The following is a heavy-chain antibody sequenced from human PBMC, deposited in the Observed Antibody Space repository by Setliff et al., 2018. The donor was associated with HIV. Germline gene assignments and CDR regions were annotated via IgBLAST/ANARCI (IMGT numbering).Heavy chain of an antibody. CDR3: ARHRDPPGTNWIYYYYYMDL. J-gene: IGHJ6*03. Sequence: PSETLSLTCTVYGDSISNSTSYWGWIRQPPVKRLEWLGSVYSSGSPSYNPSLSSRITISVDTSKNHVSLRLSSVTAADTGVYYCARHRDPPGTNWIYYYYYMDLWGEGTTVTVSS. D-gene: IGHD1-1*01. V-gene: IGHV4-39*01. CDR2: VYSSGSP. CDR1: GDSISNSTSY.